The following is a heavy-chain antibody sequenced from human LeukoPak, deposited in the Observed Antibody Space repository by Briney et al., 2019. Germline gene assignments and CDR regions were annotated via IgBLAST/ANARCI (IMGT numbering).Heavy chain of an antibody. CDR3: AKGHPSHDIFVVAATFFDY. J-gene: IGHJ4*02. Sequence: PSETLSLTCAVYGGSFSGYYWSWIRQPPGKGLEWIGEINHSGSTNYNPSLKSRVTISVDTSKNQFSLKLSSVTAADTAVYYCAKGHPSHDIFVVAATFFDYWGQGTLVTVSS. CDR2: INHSGST. V-gene: IGHV4-34*01. D-gene: IGHD3-9*01. CDR1: GGSFSGYY.